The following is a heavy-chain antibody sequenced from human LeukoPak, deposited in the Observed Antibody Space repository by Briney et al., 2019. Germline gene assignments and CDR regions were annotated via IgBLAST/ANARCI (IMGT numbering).Heavy chain of an antibody. CDR2: ISGIGDRT. V-gene: IGHV3-23*01. CDR1: RFTFSNCA. Sequence: GGSLRLSCAASRFTFSNCAMSWARQAPGKGLEWVSGISGIGDRTYYADSVKGRFTISRDNSKNTLYLQVNSLRAEDTAVYYCAKSKKYTGDYFDTWGQGTLVTVSS. J-gene: IGHJ4*02. CDR3: AKSKKYTGDYFDT. D-gene: IGHD5-18*01.